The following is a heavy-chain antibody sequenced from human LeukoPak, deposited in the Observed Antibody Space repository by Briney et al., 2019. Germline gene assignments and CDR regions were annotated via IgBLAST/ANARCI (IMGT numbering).Heavy chain of an antibody. V-gene: IGHV1-2*02. CDR2: ITPNSGAT. CDR3: ARVSRFYYDSSGDFDY. CDR1: GYTFTDYY. J-gene: IGHJ4*02. D-gene: IGHD3-22*01. Sequence: ASVRLSCKASGYTFTDYYMHWVRQAPGQGLEWMGWITPNSGATKYAQKFRGRVSMTRDTSINTAYMELSRLRSDDTAIYYCARVSRFYYDSSGDFDYWGQGTLVTVSS.